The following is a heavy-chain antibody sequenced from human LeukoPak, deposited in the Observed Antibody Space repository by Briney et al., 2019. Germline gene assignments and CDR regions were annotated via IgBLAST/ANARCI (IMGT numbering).Heavy chain of an antibody. CDR3: TSSAAGIGYFDY. D-gene: IGHD6-13*01. V-gene: IGHV3-49*03. CDR1: GFTFGDYA. CDR2: IRSKAYGGTT. Sequence: AGGSLRPSCTASGFTFGDYAMSWFRQAPGKGLEWVGFIRSKAYGGTTEYAASVKGRFTISRDDSKSIAYLQMNSLKTEDTAVYYCTSSAAGIGYFDYWGQGTLVTVSS. J-gene: IGHJ4*02.